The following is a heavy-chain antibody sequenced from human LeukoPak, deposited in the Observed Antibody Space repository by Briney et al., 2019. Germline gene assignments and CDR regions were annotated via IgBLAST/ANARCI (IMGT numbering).Heavy chain of an antibody. CDR3: ARRKGYCSGGSCYPFDY. D-gene: IGHD2-15*01. Sequence: SETLSPTCTVSGGSISSSSYYWGWIRQPPGKGLEWIGSIYYSGSAYYNPSLKSRVTISVDMSKNEFSLQLSSVTAADTAVYYCARRKGYCSGGSCYPFDYWGQGTLVTVSS. J-gene: IGHJ4*02. CDR2: IYYSGSA. V-gene: IGHV4-39*01. CDR1: GGSISSSSYY.